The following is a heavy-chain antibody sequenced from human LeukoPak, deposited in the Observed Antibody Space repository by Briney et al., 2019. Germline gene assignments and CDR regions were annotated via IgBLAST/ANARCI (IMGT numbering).Heavy chain of an antibody. CDR1: GFTFSSYA. J-gene: IGHJ4*02. D-gene: IGHD1-7*01. Sequence: GGSLRLSCAASGFTFSSYAMHWVRQAPGKGLEWVAVISYDGSNKYYADSVKGRFTISRDNFKNTLYLQMNSLRAEDTAVYYCARDLGQLRGYWGQGTLVTVSS. CDR3: ARDLGQLRGY. V-gene: IGHV3-30*04. CDR2: ISYDGSNK.